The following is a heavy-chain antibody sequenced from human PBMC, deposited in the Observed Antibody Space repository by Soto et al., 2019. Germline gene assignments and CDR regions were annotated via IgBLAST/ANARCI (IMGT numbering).Heavy chain of an antibody. CDR3: ARRPKELPHLDY. CDR2: INHSGST. CDR1: GGSFSGYY. J-gene: IGHJ4*02. D-gene: IGHD1-26*01. V-gene: IGHV4-34*01. Sequence: SETLSLTCAVYGGSFSGYYWSWIRQPPGKGLEWIGEINHSGSTNYNPSLKSRVTMSVDTSKNQFSLKLSSVTAADTAVYYCARRPKELPHLDYWGQGTLVTVSS.